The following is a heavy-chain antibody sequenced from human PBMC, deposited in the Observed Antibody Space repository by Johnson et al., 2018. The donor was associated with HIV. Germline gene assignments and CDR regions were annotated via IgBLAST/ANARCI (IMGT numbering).Heavy chain of an antibody. D-gene: IGHD1-26*01. CDR3: ARDAQELELWGDGAFDI. J-gene: IGHJ3*02. V-gene: IGHV3-30*14. CDR2: ISYDGSNK. Sequence: QMQLVESGGGVVQPGRSLRLSCAASGFTFSSYAMHWVRQAPGKGLEWVAVISYDGSNKYYADSVKGRFTISRDNSKNTLYLQMGSLRAEDMAVYYCARDAQELELWGDGAFDIWGQGTMVTVSS. CDR1: GFTFSSYA.